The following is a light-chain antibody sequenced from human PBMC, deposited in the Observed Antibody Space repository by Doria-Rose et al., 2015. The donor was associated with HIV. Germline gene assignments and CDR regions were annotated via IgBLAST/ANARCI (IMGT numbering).Light chain of an antibody. CDR1: QSISNY. CDR2: AAS. V-gene: IGKV1-39*01. Sequence: DIRMTQSPSSLPASVGDSVTITFRASQSISNYLNWYQQKPGKAPKLLIYAASMLKGGVTSRCSGSGCGTDFSLISSRLHTDVFATYYCQKSCRTPRTFGQGTKVEIK. J-gene: IGKJ1*01. CDR3: QKSCRTPRT.